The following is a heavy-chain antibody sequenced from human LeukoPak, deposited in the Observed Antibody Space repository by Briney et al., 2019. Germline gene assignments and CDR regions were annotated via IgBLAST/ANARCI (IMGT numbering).Heavy chain of an antibody. CDR1: GGSFSGYY. Sequence: SETLSLTCAVYGGSFSGYYWSWIRQPPGKGLEWIGYIYYSGSTNYNPSLKSRVTISVDTSKNQFSLKLSSVTAADTAVYYCAGRREGGGGYWFAPGAKEPR. D-gene: IGHD3-16*01. V-gene: IGHV4-59*08. CDR3: AGRREGGGGYWFAP. CDR2: IYYSGST. J-gene: IGHJ5*01.